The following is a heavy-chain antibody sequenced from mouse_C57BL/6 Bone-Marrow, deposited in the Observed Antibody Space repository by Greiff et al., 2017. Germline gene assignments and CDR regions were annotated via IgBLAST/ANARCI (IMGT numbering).Heavy chain of an antibody. J-gene: IGHJ4*01. CDR3: ARGRLGDY. Sequence: EVQRVESGGGLVKPGGSLKLSCAASGFTFSDYGMHWVRQAPEKGLEWVAYISSGSSTLYYADTVKGRFTISRDNAKNTLFLQMTSLGSENTAMYYCARGRLGDYWGQGTSVTVSS. CDR1: GFTFSDYG. CDR2: ISSGSSTL. D-gene: IGHD3-3*01. V-gene: IGHV5-17*01.